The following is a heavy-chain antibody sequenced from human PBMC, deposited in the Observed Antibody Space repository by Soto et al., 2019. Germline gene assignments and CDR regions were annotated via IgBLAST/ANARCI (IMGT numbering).Heavy chain of an antibody. V-gene: IGHV4-61*01. Sequence: SETLSLTCTVSGGSVSSGSYYWSWIRQPPGKELEWIGYIYYSGSTNYNPSLKSRVTISVDTSKNQFSLKLSSVTAADTAVYYCARQSAGSYYYDSSGPPVDYWGQGTLVTVSS. CDR1: GGSVSSGSYY. J-gene: IGHJ4*02. D-gene: IGHD3-22*01. CDR3: ARQSAGSYYYDSSGPPVDY. CDR2: IYYSGST.